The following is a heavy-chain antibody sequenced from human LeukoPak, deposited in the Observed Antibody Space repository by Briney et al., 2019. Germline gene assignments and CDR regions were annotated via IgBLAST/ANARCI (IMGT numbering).Heavy chain of an antibody. D-gene: IGHD3-10*01. J-gene: IGHJ5*02. Sequence: SQTLSLTCAISGDSVSSNSAAWNWIRQSPSRGLEWLGRTYYRSKWYNDYAVSVKSRITINPDTSKNQFSLQLNSVTPEDTAVYYCASSFITMVRGVIIFNRFDPWGQGTLVTVSS. CDR2: TYYRSKWYN. CDR3: ASSFITMVRGVIIFNRFDP. V-gene: IGHV6-1*01. CDR1: GDSVSSNSAA.